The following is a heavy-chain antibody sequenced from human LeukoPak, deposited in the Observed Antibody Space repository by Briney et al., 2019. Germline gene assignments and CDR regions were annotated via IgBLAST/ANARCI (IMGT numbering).Heavy chain of an antibody. D-gene: IGHD3-9*01. CDR1: GFTFSSYA. CDR2: ISYDGSNK. Sequence: PGGSLRLSCAASGFTFSSYAMHWVRQAPGKGLEWVAVISYDGSNKYYADSVKGRFTISRDNSKNTLYLQMNSLRAEDTAVYYCARDHDILTLTSENAFDIWGPGTMVTVSS. CDR3: ARDHDILTLTSENAFDI. J-gene: IGHJ3*02. V-gene: IGHV3-30*04.